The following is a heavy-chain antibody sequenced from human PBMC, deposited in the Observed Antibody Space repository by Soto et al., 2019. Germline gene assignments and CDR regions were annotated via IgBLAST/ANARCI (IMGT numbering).Heavy chain of an antibody. V-gene: IGHV1-24*01. CDR3: ASVFLRERWFDP. D-gene: IGHD3-16*01. Sequence: WAVSGSALPDLTRRWVRQAPGKGLEWMGGFDPEDGETIYAQKFQGRVTMTEDTSTDTAYMELSSVTAADTAVYYCASVFLRERWFDPWGQGTPVPVAS. CDR2: FDPEDGET. CDR1: GSALPDLT. J-gene: IGHJ5*02.